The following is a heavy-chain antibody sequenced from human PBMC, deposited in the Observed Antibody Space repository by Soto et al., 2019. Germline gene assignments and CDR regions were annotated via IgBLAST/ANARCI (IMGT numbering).Heavy chain of an antibody. CDR1: GGNCRSYA. CDR2: ISGSGGST. J-gene: IGHJ3*02. Sequence: GGSMRLSCAAAGGNCRSYAMSWVRQTTGKGLEWVSAISGSGGSTYYADSVKGRFTISRDNSKNTLYLQMNSLRAEDTAVYYCAKAGTVLLWFGELFLAAFDIWGQGTMVTVSS. D-gene: IGHD3-10*01. V-gene: IGHV3-23*01. CDR3: AKAGTVLLWFGELFLAAFDI.